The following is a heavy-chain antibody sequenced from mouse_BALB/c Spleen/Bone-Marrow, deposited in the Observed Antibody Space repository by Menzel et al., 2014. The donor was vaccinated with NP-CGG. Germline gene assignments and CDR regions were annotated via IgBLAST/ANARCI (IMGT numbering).Heavy chain of an antibody. CDR1: EYEFPSHD. J-gene: IGHJ3*01. V-gene: IGHV5-2*01. CDR2: INSDGGST. D-gene: IGHD1-1*01. Sequence: EVMLVESGGGLVQPGESLKLSCESNEYEFPSHDMSWVRKTPEKRLELVAAINSDGGSTYYPDTMERRFIISRDNSKKTLYLQMSSLRSEDTAFYYCARHGDYYGSSLFAYWDQGTLVTVSA. CDR3: ARHGDYYGSSLFAY.